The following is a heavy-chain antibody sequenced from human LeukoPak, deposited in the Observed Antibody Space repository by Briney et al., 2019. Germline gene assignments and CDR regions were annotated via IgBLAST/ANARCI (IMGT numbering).Heavy chain of an antibody. J-gene: IGHJ6*02. CDR2: ISYDGSNK. V-gene: IGHV3-30-3*01. CDR3: ARGSKPTSQYGMDV. D-gene: IGHD3-10*01. Sequence: GGSLRLSCAASGFTFSSYAMHWVSQAPGKGLEGVAVISYDGSNKYYADSVKGRFTISRDNSKNTLYLQMNSLRAEDTAVYYCARGSKPTSQYGMDVWGQGTTVTVSS. CDR1: GFTFSSYA.